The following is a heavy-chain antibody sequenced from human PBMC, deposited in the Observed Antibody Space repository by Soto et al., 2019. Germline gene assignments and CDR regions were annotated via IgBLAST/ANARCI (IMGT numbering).Heavy chain of an antibody. CDR1: GFTFSSYS. D-gene: IGHD3-22*01. CDR2: ISSSSSYI. Sequence: GGSLRLSCAASGFTFSSYSMNWVRQAPGKGLEWVSSISSSSSYIYYADSVKGRFTISRDNAKNSLYLQMNSLRAEDTAVYYCARSKTFRITMIAWGIDYWGQGTLVTVSS. CDR3: ARSKTFRITMIAWGIDY. V-gene: IGHV3-21*01. J-gene: IGHJ4*02.